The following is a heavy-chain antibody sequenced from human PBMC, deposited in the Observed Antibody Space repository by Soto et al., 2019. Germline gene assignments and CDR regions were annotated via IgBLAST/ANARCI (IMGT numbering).Heavy chain of an antibody. J-gene: IGHJ6*02. V-gene: IGHV1-3*01. CDR2: INVGKGNP. CDR3: AMVDVYVTPSPQDV. D-gene: IGHD3-16*01. CDR1: GYTFSRYG. Sequence: GASVKVSCKASGYTFSRYGMHWVRQAPGQRLEWMGWINVGKGNPKYSQNFQGRVTITRDTSASTAYMELTSLRSNDTAIYYCAMVDVYVTPSPQDVWGQGTTVTVS.